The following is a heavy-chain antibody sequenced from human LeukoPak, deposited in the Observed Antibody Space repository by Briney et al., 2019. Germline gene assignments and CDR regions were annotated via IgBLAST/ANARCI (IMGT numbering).Heavy chain of an antibody. V-gene: IGHV3-48*03. CDR2: ISSSGSTI. J-gene: IGHJ6*04. CDR3: ARNYAPAWCSGGSCYGYYYYGMDV. CDR1: GFTFSSYE. Sequence: GGSLRLPCAASGFTFSSYEMNWVRQAPGKGLEWVSYISSSGSTIYYADSVKGRFTISRDNAKNSLYLQMNSLRAEDTAVYYCARNYAPAWCSGGSCYGYYYYGMDVWGKGTTVTVSS. D-gene: IGHD2-15*01.